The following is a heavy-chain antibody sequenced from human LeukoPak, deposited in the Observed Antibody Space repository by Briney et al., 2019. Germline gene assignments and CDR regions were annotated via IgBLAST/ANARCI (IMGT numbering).Heavy chain of an antibody. V-gene: IGHV3-30*02. J-gene: IGHJ4*02. CDR2: IRYDGSNK. CDR1: GFTFSSYG. D-gene: IGHD5-12*01. Sequence: GGSLRLSCAASGFTFSSYGMHWVRQAPGKGLEWVAFIRYDGSNKYYADSVKGRFTISRDNSKNTLYLQMNSLRAEDTAVYYCARDDMSGYDQDYWGQGTLVTVSS. CDR3: ARDDMSGYDQDY.